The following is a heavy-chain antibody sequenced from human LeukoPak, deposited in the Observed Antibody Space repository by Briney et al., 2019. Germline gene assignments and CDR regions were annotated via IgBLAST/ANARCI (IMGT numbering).Heavy chain of an antibody. Sequence: GGSLRLSCAASGITFSSFGMHWVRQAPGKGLEWVSAISGSGGSTYYADSVKGRFTISRDNSKNTLYLQMNSLRAEDTAVYYCASLTHYDFWSGYTIDPVDVWGKGTTVTVSS. J-gene: IGHJ6*04. CDR2: ISGSGGST. CDR3: ASLTHYDFWSGYTIDPVDV. V-gene: IGHV3-23*01. CDR1: GITFSSFG. D-gene: IGHD3-3*01.